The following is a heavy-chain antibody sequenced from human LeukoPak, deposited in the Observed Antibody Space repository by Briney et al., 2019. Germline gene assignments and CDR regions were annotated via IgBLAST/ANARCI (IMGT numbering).Heavy chain of an antibody. CDR1: GFTFSIYW. CDR3: AREAYTNTWPIDY. Sequence: QSGGSLRLSCAASGFTFSIYWMSWVRQAPGKGLEWVANIKRDGSETYCVDSVKGRYIISRDNAKNSLYLQMNSLRDEDTAVYYCAREAYTNTWPIDYWGQGALVTVSS. J-gene: IGHJ4*02. V-gene: IGHV3-7*01. CDR2: IKRDGSET. D-gene: IGHD4-11*01.